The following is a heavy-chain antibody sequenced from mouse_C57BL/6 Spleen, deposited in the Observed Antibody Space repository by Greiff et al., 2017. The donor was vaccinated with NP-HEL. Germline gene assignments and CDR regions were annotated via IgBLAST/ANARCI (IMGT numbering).Heavy chain of an antibody. J-gene: IGHJ4*01. Sequence: QVQLKQSGAELARPGASVKLSCKASGYTFTSYGISWVKQRTGQGLEWIGEIYPRSGNTYYNEKFKGKATLTAAKSSSTAYMELRSLPSEDSAVYFCARPGVFYYYGSRYYAMDYWGQGTSVTVSS. CDR2: IYPRSGNT. V-gene: IGHV1-81*01. CDR1: GYTFTSYG. CDR3: ARPGVFYYYGSRYYAMDY. D-gene: IGHD1-1*01.